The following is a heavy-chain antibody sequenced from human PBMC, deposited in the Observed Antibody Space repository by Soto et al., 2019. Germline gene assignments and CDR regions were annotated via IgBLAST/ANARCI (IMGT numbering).Heavy chain of an antibody. D-gene: IGHD6-13*01. CDR2: IYRGGST. CDR1: GFTVSSNY. J-gene: IGHJ6*02. V-gene: IGHV3-66*01. CDR3: AREGIAAAGPEIDYYYYDMDV. Sequence: GGSLRLSCAASGFTVSSNYMSWVRQAPGKGLEWVSVIYRGGSTYYADSVKGRFSISRDNSKNTLYLQMNSLRAEDTAVYYCAREGIAAAGPEIDYYYYDMDVWGQGTTVTVSS.